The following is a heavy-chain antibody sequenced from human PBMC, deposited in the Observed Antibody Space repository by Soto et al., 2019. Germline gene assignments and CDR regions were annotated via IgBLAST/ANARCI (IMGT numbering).Heavy chain of an antibody. Sequence: EVQLVESGGGLVKPGGSLRLSGAASGFTFSSYSMNWVRQAPGKGLEWVSSISSSSSYIYYADSVKGRFTISRDNAKNSLYLQLNSLGAEDTAVYYCARDLFFEDVVVVDATPDAFDIWGQGTMVTVSS. V-gene: IGHV3-21*01. CDR3: ARDLFFEDVVVVDATPDAFDI. CDR1: GFTFSSYS. J-gene: IGHJ3*02. D-gene: IGHD2-15*01. CDR2: ISSSSSYI.